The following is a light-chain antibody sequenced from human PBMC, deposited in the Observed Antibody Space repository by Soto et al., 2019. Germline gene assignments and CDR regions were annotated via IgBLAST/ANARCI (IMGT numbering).Light chain of an antibody. V-gene: IGKV3-20*01. CDR2: GAS. CDR1: QFVSTN. CDR3: QQYGSSYPWT. Sequence: VLTQSPATLSVSPGERATLSCRASQFVSTNLAWYQQKPGQAPRLLIYGASSRATGIPDRFSGSGSGTDFTLTIRRLEPEDFAVYYCQQYGSSYPWTFGQGTKV. J-gene: IGKJ1*01.